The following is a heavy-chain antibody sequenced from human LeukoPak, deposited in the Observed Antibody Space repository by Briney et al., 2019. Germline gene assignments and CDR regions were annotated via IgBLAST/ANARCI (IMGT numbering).Heavy chain of an antibody. J-gene: IGHJ4*02. Sequence: GGSLRLSCAASGFTFSSYAMSWVRQAPGKGLEWVSAISGSGGSTYYADSVKGRFTISRDNSKNTLYLQMNSLRAEDAAVYYCAKDREWELLSIFDYWGQGTLVTVSS. CDR3: AKDREWELLSIFDY. D-gene: IGHD1-26*01. CDR2: ISGSGGST. CDR1: GFTFSSYA. V-gene: IGHV3-23*01.